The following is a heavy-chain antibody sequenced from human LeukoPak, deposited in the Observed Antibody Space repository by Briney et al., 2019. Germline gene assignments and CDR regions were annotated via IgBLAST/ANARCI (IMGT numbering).Heavy chain of an antibody. D-gene: IGHD2/OR15-2a*01. CDR2: ISYSGST. CDR3: ARLSWPGRGSRFDP. Sequence: SETLSLACTVSGGSISNYDWSWIRQPPGKGLEWIGYISYSGSTNYNPSLKSRVTILVDTSKNQFSLRLSSVTAADTAVYYCARLSWPGRGSRFDPWGQGTLVTVSS. V-gene: IGHV4-59*01. CDR1: GGSISNYD. J-gene: IGHJ5*02.